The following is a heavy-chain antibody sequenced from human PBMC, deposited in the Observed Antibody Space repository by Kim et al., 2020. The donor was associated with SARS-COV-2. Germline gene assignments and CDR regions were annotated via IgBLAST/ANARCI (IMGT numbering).Heavy chain of an antibody. Sequence: SETLSLTCAVYGGSFSGYYWSWIRQPPGKGLEWIGEINHSGSTNYNPSLKSRVTISVDTSKNQFSLKLSSVTAADTAVYYCARPLRGGPGHAFDIWGQGTMVTVSS. CDR1: GGSFSGYY. CDR2: INHSGST. D-gene: IGHD3-10*01. J-gene: IGHJ3*02. CDR3: ARPLRGGPGHAFDI. V-gene: IGHV4-34*01.